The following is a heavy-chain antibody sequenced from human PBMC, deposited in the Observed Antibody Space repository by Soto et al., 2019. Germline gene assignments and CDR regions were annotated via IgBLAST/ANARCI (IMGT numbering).Heavy chain of an antibody. D-gene: IGHD2-8*01. J-gene: IGHJ2*01. CDR2: TRNKANSYTT. Sequence: GSLRLSCAASGFTFSDHYMDWVRQAPGKGLEWVGRTRNKANSYTTEYAASVKGRFTISRDDSKNSLYLQMNSLKTEDTAVYYCARGYCSNGVCYRYIDLWGRGTLVTVSS. V-gene: IGHV3-72*01. CDR1: GFTFSDHY. CDR3: ARGYCSNGVCYRYIDL.